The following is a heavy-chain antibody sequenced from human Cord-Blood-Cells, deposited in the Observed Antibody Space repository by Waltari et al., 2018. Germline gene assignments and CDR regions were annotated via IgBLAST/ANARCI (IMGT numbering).Heavy chain of an antibody. Sequence: EVQLVESGGGLVKPGGSLRLSCAASGFTFSSYSMNWVRQAPGKGLEWVSSISSSSSYIYYADSVKGRFTISRDNAKNSLYLQMNSLRAEDTAVYYCARDSTIVVVPADWFDPWGQGTLVTVSS. V-gene: IGHV3-21*01. CDR1: GFTFSSYS. J-gene: IGHJ5*02. CDR2: ISSSSSYI. D-gene: IGHD2-2*01. CDR3: ARDSTIVVVPADWFDP.